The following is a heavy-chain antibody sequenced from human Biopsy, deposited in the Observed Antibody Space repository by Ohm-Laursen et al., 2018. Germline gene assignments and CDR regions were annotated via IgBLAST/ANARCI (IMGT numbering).Heavy chain of an antibody. CDR2: IYYRGNT. D-gene: IGHD3-10*01. Sequence: SDTLSLTCSVSGDSITSYFWNWIRQAPGKGLEWIGNIYYRGNTNYSPSLKSRATISLDSSKNQFSLNLNSVTATDTAVYYCARRLPLRGFAFDVWGQGTVVTAS. CDR3: ARRLPLRGFAFDV. V-gene: IGHV4-59*08. CDR1: GDSITSYF. J-gene: IGHJ3*01.